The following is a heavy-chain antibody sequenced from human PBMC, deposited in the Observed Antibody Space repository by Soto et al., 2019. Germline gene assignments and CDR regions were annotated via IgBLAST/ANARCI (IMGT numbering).Heavy chain of an antibody. Sequence: ASVKVCCKDSGYTLTSYDSNWVRQATRQGLEWMGWMNPNSGNTGYAQKFQGRVTMTRNTSISTAYMELSSLRSEDTAVYYCARSLFNILTGYPPRMDVWGKGTTVTVSS. CDR1: GYTLTSYD. J-gene: IGHJ6*04. CDR3: ARSLFNILTGYPPRMDV. CDR2: MNPNSGNT. V-gene: IGHV1-8*01. D-gene: IGHD3-9*01.